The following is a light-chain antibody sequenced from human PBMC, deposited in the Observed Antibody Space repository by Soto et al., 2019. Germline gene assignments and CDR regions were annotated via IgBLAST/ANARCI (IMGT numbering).Light chain of an antibody. Sequence: QSVLTQPASVSGSPGQSITISCTGTSSDVENYNLVSWYQHHPGKAPKLMIYEVNKRPSGVSNRFSGSRSGNTASLTISGLQAEDEADYYCCSYAGSSTWVFGGGTQLTVL. CDR1: SSDVENYNL. CDR2: EVN. V-gene: IGLV2-23*02. J-gene: IGLJ3*02. CDR3: CSYAGSSTWV.